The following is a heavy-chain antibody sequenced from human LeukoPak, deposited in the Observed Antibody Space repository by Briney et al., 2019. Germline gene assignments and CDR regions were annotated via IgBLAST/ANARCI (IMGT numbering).Heavy chain of an antibody. Sequence: ASVTVSCTASGYTFTSYGISWVRQAPGQGLEWMGWISAYNGNTNYAQKLQGRVTMTTDTSTSTAYMELRSLRSDDTAVYYCASTYYYDSSGYLGFDYWGQGTLVTVSS. J-gene: IGHJ4*02. CDR3: ASTYYYDSSGYLGFDY. D-gene: IGHD3-22*01. V-gene: IGHV1-18*01. CDR2: ISAYNGNT. CDR1: GYTFTSYG.